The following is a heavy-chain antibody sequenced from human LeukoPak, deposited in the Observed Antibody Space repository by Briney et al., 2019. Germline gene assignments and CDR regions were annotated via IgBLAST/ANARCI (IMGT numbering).Heavy chain of an antibody. D-gene: IGHD1-26*01. CDR1: GFTFSSYG. Sequence: GGSLRLSCAAPGFTFSSYGMHWVHQAPGKGLEWVAVISYDGSNKYYADSVKGRFTISRDNSKNTLYLQMNSLRAEDTAVYYCAKAERGAVGDYWGQGTLVTVSS. V-gene: IGHV3-30*18. CDR2: ISYDGSNK. CDR3: AKAERGAVGDY. J-gene: IGHJ4*02.